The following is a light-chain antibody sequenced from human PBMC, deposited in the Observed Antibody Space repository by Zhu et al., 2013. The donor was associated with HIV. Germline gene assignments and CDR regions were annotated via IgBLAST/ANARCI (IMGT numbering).Light chain of an antibody. CDR1: QSVSRN. J-gene: IGKJ2*01. CDR2: GAS. V-gene: IGKV3-20*01. Sequence: EIVLTQSPATLSVSPGERVTLSCRASQSVSRNLAWYQQKPGQAPKLLMYGASTRATRIPARFSGSGSGTEFTLTISRLEPEDFAVYHCHQYGSSPPTFGQGTKVEIK. CDR3: HQYGSSPPT.